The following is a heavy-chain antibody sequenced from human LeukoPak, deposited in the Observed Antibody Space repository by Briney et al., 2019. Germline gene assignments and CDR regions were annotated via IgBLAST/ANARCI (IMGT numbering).Heavy chain of an antibody. Sequence: GGSLRLSCAASGFLFGSYSVIWVRQAPGKGLEWVSSISSTSSYIFYADSLKGRFTISRDNAKNTLYLQMNSMRAEDTAVYFCARFGGGSCSGSSCYDYYVDAWGKGTTVTVSS. J-gene: IGHJ6*03. V-gene: IGHV3-21*01. CDR1: GFLFGSYS. D-gene: IGHD2-15*01. CDR3: ARFGGGSCSGSSCYDYYVDA. CDR2: ISSTSSYI.